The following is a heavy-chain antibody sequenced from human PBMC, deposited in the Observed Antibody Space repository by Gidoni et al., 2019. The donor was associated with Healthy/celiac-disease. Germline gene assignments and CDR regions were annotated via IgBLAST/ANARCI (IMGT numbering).Heavy chain of an antibody. CDR1: GGAISSSSYH. V-gene: IGHV4-39*01. CDR3: ASQGSTYYDFWSESPLDY. J-gene: IGHJ4*02. Sequence: QLQLQESGPGLGKPSETLSLTCTVSGGAISSSSYHWGWIRQPPGKGLEWIGSIYYSGSTYYNPSLKSRVTISVDTSKNQFSLKLSSVTAADTAVYYCASQGSTYYDFWSESPLDYWGQGTLVTVSS. CDR2: IYYSGST. D-gene: IGHD3-3*01.